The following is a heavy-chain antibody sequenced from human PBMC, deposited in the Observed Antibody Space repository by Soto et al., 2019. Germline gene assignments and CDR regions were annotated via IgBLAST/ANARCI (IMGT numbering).Heavy chain of an antibody. J-gene: IGHJ4*02. D-gene: IGHD6-13*01. CDR3: KREDSSTPEY. CDR2: IYYSGTT. Sequence: SETLSLTCTVSGGSISSTSHHWAWIRQPPGKGLEWIGSIYYSGTTYYNPSLKSRLTIFVDTSKNQFSLKLSSVTAADTAVYFCKREDSSTPEYGGQGTRVPASS. CDR1: GGSISSTSHH. V-gene: IGHV4-39*01.